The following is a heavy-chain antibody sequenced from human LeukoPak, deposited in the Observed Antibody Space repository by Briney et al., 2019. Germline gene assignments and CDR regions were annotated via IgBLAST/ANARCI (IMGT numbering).Heavy chain of an antibody. J-gene: IGHJ6*02. CDR3: ARDISLSGWSWTNYYYYYGMDV. V-gene: IGHV3-7*01. CDR2: IKQDGSEK. CDR1: GFTFSSYW. D-gene: IGHD3-16*01. Sequence: GGSLRLSCAASGFTFSSYWMSWVRQAPGKGLEGVANIKQDGSEKYYVDSVKGRFTISRDNAKNSLYLQMNSLRAEDTAVYYCARDISLSGWSWTNYYYYYGMDVWGQGTTVTVSS.